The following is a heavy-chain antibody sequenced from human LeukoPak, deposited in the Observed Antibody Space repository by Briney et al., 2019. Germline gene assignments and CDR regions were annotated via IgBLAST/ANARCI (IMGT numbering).Heavy chain of an antibody. V-gene: IGHV3-11*01. CDR1: GFTFSSYA. CDR2: ISSSGSTI. Sequence: GGSLRLSCAASGFTFSSYAMSWIRQAPGKGLKWVSYISSSGSTIYYADSVKGRFTISRDNAKNSLYLQMNSLRAEDTAMYYCARTKAPYYYYGMDVWGQGTTVTVSS. CDR3: ARTKAPYYYYGMDV. J-gene: IGHJ6*02.